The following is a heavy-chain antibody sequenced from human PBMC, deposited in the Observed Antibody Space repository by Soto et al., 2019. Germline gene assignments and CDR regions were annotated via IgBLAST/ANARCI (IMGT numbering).Heavy chain of an antibody. V-gene: IGHV3-33*01. CDR2: IWYDGSNK. CDR1: GFTFSSYG. J-gene: IGHJ4*02. D-gene: IGHD3-3*01. CDR3: ARDGYYDFWSGYPYYFDY. Sequence: GGSLRLSCAASGFTFSSYGMHWVRRAPGKGLEWVAVIWYDGSNKYYADSVKGRFTISRDNSKSTLYLQMNSLRAEDTAVYYCARDGYYDFWSGYPYYFDYWGQGTLVTVS.